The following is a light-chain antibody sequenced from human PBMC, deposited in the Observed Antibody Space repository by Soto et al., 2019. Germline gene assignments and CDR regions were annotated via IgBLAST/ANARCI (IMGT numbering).Light chain of an antibody. CDR2: AAS. V-gene: IGKV1-27*01. CDR1: QGIFNY. Sequence: DTQMTQSPSSLSASVGDRVTITCRTSQGIFNYLAWYQQKPGKVPKLLIYAASTLQSGVPSRFSGSGSGTDFTLIISSLQPEDVATYYCQKYNSAPLSFGGGTMVDIK. J-gene: IGKJ4*01. CDR3: QKYNSAPLS.